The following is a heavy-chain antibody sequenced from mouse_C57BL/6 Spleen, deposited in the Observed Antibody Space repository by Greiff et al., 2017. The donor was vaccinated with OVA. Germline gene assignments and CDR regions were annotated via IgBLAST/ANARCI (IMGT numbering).Heavy chain of an antibody. J-gene: IGHJ4*01. V-gene: IGHV1-55*01. CDR2: IYPGSGST. CDR3: AGSGSNYVNYAMDY. CDR1: GYTFTSYW. Sequence: QVQLQQPGAELVKPGASVKMSCKASGYTFTSYWITWVKQRPGQGLEWIGDIYPGSGSTNYNEKFKSKATLTVDTSSSTAYMQLSSLTSEDSAVYYCAGSGSNYVNYAMDYWGQGTSVTVSS. D-gene: IGHD2-5*01.